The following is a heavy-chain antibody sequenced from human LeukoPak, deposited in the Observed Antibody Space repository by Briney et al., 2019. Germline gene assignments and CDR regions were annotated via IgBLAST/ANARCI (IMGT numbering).Heavy chain of an antibody. D-gene: IGHD4-23*01. V-gene: IGHV3-23*01. CDR2: ISGNGVTT. CDR3: AKALYGGNTA. Sequence: SGGSLRLSCAASGFTFSTYAMGWVRQAPGEGLRWVSSISGNGVTTYYADSVKGRFTISRDNSKNTLYLQMNSLRAEDTALYYCAKALYGGNTAWGQGTLVTVSS. CDR1: GFTFSTYA. J-gene: IGHJ5*02.